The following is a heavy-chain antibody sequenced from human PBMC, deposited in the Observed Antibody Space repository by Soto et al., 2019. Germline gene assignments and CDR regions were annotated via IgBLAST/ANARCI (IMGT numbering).Heavy chain of an antibody. V-gene: IGHV3-33*01. D-gene: IGHD6-19*01. Sequence: GGSLRLSCAASGFPFSSYGMHWVRQAPGKGLEWVAVIWYDGSNKYYADSVKGRFTISRDNSKNTLYLQMNSLRAEDTAVYYCARDYTGSGWYVGYWGQGTLVTVSS. CDR1: GFPFSSYG. J-gene: IGHJ4*02. CDR3: ARDYTGSGWYVGY. CDR2: IWYDGSNK.